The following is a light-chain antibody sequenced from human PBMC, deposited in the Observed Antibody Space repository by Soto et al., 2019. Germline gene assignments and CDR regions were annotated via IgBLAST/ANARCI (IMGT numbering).Light chain of an antibody. V-gene: IGKV3-15*01. CDR1: QSISSN. Sequence: EIVMTQSPATLSLSPGERATLSCRASQSISSNLAWYQQKPGQAPRLLIYGASTRATGIPARFSGSGSGTEFTLTISSLQSEDFAVYYCQHYNNWPITFGPGTKVDIK. CDR2: GAS. CDR3: QHYNNWPIT. J-gene: IGKJ3*01.